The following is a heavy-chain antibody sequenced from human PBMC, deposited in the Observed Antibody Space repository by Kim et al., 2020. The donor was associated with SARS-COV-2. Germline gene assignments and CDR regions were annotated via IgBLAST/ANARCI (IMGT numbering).Heavy chain of an antibody. CDR3: TRHGELRYYYGMDV. J-gene: IGHJ6*02. Sequence: AASVKGSFTISRDDSKNTAYLQMNSLKTEDTAVYYCTRHGELRYYYGMDVWGHGTTVTVSS. D-gene: IGHD1-26*01. V-gene: IGHV3-73*01.